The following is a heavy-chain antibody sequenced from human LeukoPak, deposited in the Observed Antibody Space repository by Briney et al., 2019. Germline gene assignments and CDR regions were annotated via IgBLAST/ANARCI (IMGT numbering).Heavy chain of an antibody. J-gene: IGHJ4*02. V-gene: IGHV3-15*01. Sequence: GGFLRLSCAASGFTFSNAWMSWVRQAPGKGLEWVGRIKSKTGGGTTDYAAPVKGRFTISRNDSKNTLYLQMNSLKTEDTAVYYCAKTAADNWGQGTLVTVSS. D-gene: IGHD6-13*01. CDR1: GFTFSNAW. CDR3: AKTAADN. CDR2: IKSKTGGGTT.